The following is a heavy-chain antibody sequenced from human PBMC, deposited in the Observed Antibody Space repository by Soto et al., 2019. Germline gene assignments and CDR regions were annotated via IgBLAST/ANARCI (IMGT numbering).Heavy chain of an antibody. CDR3: ARTEQSASFDY. D-gene: IGHD1-26*01. V-gene: IGHV4-30-4*01. Sequence: QVHLQESGPGLVKPSQTLSLTCTVSGGSITSGDYYCSWIRQPPVQGLEWSGYTYYSGNTYYNPSHKSRVTISVDTSKNQFSLKRTSVTSADTAVYYCARTEQSASFDYWGQETLVTVSS. CDR2: TYYSGNT. J-gene: IGHJ4*02. CDR1: GGSITSGDYY.